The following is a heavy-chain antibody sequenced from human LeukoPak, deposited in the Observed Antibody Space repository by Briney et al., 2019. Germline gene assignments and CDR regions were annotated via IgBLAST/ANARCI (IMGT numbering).Heavy chain of an antibody. Sequence: GESLKISCKGSGYSFTSYWIGWVRQMPRKGLEWMGIIYPGDSDTRYSPSFQGQVTISADKSISTAYLQWSSLKASDTAMYYCARVPTRAVRGVIRPVYGMDVWGQGTTVTVSS. CDR2: IYPGDSDT. D-gene: IGHD3-10*01. V-gene: IGHV5-51*01. CDR3: ARVPTRAVRGVIRPVYGMDV. CDR1: GYSFTSYW. J-gene: IGHJ6*02.